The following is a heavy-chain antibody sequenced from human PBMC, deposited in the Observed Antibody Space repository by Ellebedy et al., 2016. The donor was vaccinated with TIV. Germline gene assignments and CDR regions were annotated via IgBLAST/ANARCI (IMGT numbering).Heavy chain of an antibody. CDR2: IYYSGST. D-gene: IGHD3-16*01. J-gene: IGHJ6*02. CDR3: ARSDYDYVWGSFEGYGMDV. Sequence: SETLSLTXTVSGGSISSYYWSWIRQPPGKGLEWIGYIYYSGSTNYNPSLKSRVTISVDTSKNQFSLKLSSVTAADTAVYYCARSDYDYVWGSFEGYGMDVWGQGTTVTVSS. V-gene: IGHV4-59*01. CDR1: GGSISSYY.